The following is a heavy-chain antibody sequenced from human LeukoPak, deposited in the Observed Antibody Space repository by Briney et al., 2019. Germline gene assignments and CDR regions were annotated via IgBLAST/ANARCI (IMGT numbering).Heavy chain of an antibody. CDR2: FYRGEIT. J-gene: IGHJ4*02. CDR1: GFTVCSSY. V-gene: IGHV3-53*01. D-gene: IGHD2-15*01. Sequence: GGSLRLSCAASGFTVCSSYMYWVRQAPGKGLEWVSFFYRGEITYYAESVRGRFTISRDISKNTLYLLMNSLIPEDTAVYYCAREVVSIPSYFESWGQGTRVTVSS. CDR3: AREVVSIPSYFES.